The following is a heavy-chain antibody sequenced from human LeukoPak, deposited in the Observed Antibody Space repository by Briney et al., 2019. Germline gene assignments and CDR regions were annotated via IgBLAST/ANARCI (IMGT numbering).Heavy chain of an antibody. Sequence: PGGSLRLSCAASGFTFSDYYMSWIRQAPGKGLEWVLYISSSGSTIYYADSVKGRFTISRDNAKNSLYLQMNSLRAEDTAVYYCARHEVITFDDWFDPWGQGTLVTVSS. CDR3: ARHEVITFDDWFDP. CDR2: ISSSGSTI. D-gene: IGHD3-16*01. V-gene: IGHV3-11*01. CDR1: GFTFSDYY. J-gene: IGHJ5*02.